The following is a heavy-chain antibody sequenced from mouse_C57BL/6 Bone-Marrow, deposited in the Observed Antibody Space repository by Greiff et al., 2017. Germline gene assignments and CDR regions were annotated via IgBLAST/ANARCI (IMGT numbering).Heavy chain of an antibody. D-gene: IGHD1-3*01. Sequence: EVKVVESGPGLAKPSQTLSLTCSVTGYSITSDYWNWIRKFPGNKLEYMGYISYSGSTYYNPSLNSRISITRDTAKDQYYLQLKSVTTEDTDTYDCASWGSGYFDYWGQGTTLTVSS. CDR2: ISYSGST. CDR3: ASWGSGYFDY. J-gene: IGHJ2*01. CDR1: GYSITSDY. V-gene: IGHV3-8*01.